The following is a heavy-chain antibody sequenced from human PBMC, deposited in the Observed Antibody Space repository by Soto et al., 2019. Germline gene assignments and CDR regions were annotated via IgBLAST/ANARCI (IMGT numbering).Heavy chain of an antibody. J-gene: IGHJ4*02. CDR1: GFTFSSYA. V-gene: IGHV3-23*01. Sequence: GGSLRLSCAASGFTFSSYAMSWVRQAPGKGLEWVSAISGSGGSTYYADSVKGRFTISRDNSQNTLYLQMNSLRAEDTAVYCCAKDGPPNWGVDYWGQGTLVTVSS. CDR3: AKDGPPNWGVDY. D-gene: IGHD7-27*01. CDR2: ISGSGGST.